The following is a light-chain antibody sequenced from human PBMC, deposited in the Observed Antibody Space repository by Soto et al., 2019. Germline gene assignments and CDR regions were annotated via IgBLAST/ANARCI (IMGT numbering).Light chain of an antibody. CDR1: KLGDKY. CDR3: QAWDSSYVV. Sequence: SYELTQPPSVSVSPGQTASITCSGDKLGDKYACWYQQKPGQSPVLVIYQDSKRPSGIPERFSGSNSGNTATLTISETQAMDEADYYCQAWDSSYVVFGGGTKQTVL. V-gene: IGLV3-1*01. CDR2: QDS. J-gene: IGLJ2*01.